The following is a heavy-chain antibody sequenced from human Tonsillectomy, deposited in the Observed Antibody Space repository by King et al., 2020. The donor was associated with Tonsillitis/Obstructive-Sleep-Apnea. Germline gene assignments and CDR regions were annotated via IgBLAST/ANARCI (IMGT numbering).Heavy chain of an antibody. V-gene: IGHV1-18*01. J-gene: IGHJ6*03. CDR2: ISAYNDNT. CDR1: GYTFSSYG. CDR3: ARAGSIAEQFYYYMDV. D-gene: IGHD6-13*01. Sequence: LVQSGAEVKKPGASVKVSCKASGYTFSSYGISWARQAPGQGLEWMGWISAYNDNTNYAQKLQGKVTMTTDTSTSTAYMELRSLRSDDTAVYYCARAGSIAEQFYYYMDVWGKGTTVTVSS.